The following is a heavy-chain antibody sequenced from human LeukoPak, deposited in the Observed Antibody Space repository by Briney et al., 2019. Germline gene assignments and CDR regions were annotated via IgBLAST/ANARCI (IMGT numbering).Heavy chain of an antibody. J-gene: IGHJ5*02. CDR2: IYHSGST. CDR3: AREWGLPTAGWFDP. Sequence: PSETLSLTCTVSGGSINSYYWNWIRQPPGKGLEWIGSIYHSGSTYYNPSLKSRVTISLDASKNHFSLKLRSVTAADTAVYYCAREWGLPTAGWFDPWDQGTLVTVSS. D-gene: IGHD4-11*01. V-gene: IGHV4-39*02. CDR1: GGSINSYY.